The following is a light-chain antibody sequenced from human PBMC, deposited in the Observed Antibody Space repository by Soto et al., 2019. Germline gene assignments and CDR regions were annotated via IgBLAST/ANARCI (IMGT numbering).Light chain of an antibody. CDR3: QQYSDSSGA. J-gene: IGKJ1*01. CDR2: DAS. CDR1: QSIGTW. V-gene: IGKV1-5*01. Sequence: IQLARTPSPPSPSLGGRVTNNWWAIQSIGTWLAWYQQKPGKAPKLLIFDASTLESGVPSRFSGSGSGTDFTLTISSLQPDDFATYYCQQYSDSSGAFGQGTKVDIK.